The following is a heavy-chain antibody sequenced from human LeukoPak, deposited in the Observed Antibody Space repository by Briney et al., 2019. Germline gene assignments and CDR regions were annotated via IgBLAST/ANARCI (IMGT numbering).Heavy chain of an antibody. CDR1: GGSISSYY. CDR2: IYYSGTT. Sequence: PSETLSLTCTVSGGSISSYYWSWIRQPPGKGLEWIGYIYYSGTTNYNPSLRSRVTISIDTSKNQFSLKLSSVTAADTAVYYCARGVYIAAAQYGYWGQGTLVTVSS. V-gene: IGHV4-59*01. CDR3: ARGVYIAAAQYGY. D-gene: IGHD6-13*01. J-gene: IGHJ4*02.